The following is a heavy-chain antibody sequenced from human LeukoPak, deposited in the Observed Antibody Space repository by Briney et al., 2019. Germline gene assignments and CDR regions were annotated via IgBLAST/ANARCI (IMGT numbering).Heavy chain of an antibody. CDR3: ARVSGDGAVSSSTNKTFDY. CDR1: GGSFSGYY. CDR2: INHSGST. D-gene: IGHD6-6*01. J-gene: IGHJ4*02. V-gene: IGHV4-34*01. Sequence: SSETLSLTCAVYGGSFSGYYWSWIRPPPGKGLEWIGEINHSGSTNYNPSLKSRVTISVDTSKNQFSLKLSSVTAADTAVYYCARVSGDGAVSSSTNKTFDYWGQGTLVTVSS.